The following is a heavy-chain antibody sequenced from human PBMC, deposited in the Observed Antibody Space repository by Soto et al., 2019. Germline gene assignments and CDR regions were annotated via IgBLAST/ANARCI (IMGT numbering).Heavy chain of an antibody. D-gene: IGHD6-13*01. CDR3: SVQFSSSWYSYYYYYGMDV. J-gene: IGHJ6*02. Sequence: GGSLRLSCAASGFTVSSNYMSWVRQAPGKGLEWVSVIYSGGSTYYADSLKGRFTISRDNSKNTLYLQMNSLRAEDTAVYYCSVQFSSSWYSYYYYYGMDVWGQGTTVTVSS. CDR2: IYSGGST. V-gene: IGHV3-66*01. CDR1: GFTVSSNY.